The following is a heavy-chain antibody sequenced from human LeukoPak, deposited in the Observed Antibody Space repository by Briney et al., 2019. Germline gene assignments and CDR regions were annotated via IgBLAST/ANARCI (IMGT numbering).Heavy chain of an antibody. D-gene: IGHD6-13*01. V-gene: IGHV4-61*02. CDR2: IYTSGST. J-gene: IGHJ5*02. Sequence: SQTLSLTCTVSGGSISSGSYYWSWIRQPAGKGLEWIGRIYTSGSTNYNPSLKSRVTISVDTSKNQFSPKPSSVTAADTAVYYCARRIAAAPMSWFDPWGQGTLVTVSS. CDR1: GGSISSGSYY. CDR3: ARRIAAAPMSWFDP.